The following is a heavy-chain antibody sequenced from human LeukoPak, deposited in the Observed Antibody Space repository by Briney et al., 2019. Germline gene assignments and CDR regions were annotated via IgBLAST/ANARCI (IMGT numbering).Heavy chain of an antibody. D-gene: IGHD3-3*01. CDR3: AKDKDIYDFWSGYYGHYFDY. J-gene: IGHJ4*02. CDR1: GFTFDDYA. Sequence: PGGSLRLSCAASGFTFDDYAMHWVRQAPGKGPEWVSLISGDGGSTYYADSVKGRFTISRDNSKNSLYLQMNSLRTEDTALYYCAKDKDIYDFWSGYYGHYFDYWGQGTLVTVSS. CDR2: ISGDGGST. V-gene: IGHV3-43*02.